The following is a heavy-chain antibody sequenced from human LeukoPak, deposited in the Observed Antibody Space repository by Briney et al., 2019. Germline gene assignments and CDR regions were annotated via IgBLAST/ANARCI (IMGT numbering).Heavy chain of an antibody. CDR1: GGSISSYY. Sequence: SETLSLTCTVSGGSISSYYWSWIRQPPGKGLEWIGYIYYSGSTNHNPSLKSRVTISVDTSKNPFSLKLSSVTAADTAVYYCAREPVYGDYYFDYWGQGTLVTVSS. CDR2: IYYSGST. D-gene: IGHD4-17*01. V-gene: IGHV4-59*01. J-gene: IGHJ4*02. CDR3: AREPVYGDYYFDY.